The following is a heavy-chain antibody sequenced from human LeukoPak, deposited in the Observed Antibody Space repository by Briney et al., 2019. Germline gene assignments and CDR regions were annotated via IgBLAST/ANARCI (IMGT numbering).Heavy chain of an antibody. CDR2: IYSGGST. D-gene: IGHD6-13*01. Sequence: GGSLRLSCAASGFTVSSNYMSWVRQAPGKGLEWVSVIYSGGSTYYADSVKGRFTISRDNSKNTLYLQMNSLRAEDTAVYCCARAPAYSSSWYMDYWGQGTLVTVSS. J-gene: IGHJ4*02. CDR1: GFTVSSNY. CDR3: ARAPAYSSSWYMDY. V-gene: IGHV3-66*01.